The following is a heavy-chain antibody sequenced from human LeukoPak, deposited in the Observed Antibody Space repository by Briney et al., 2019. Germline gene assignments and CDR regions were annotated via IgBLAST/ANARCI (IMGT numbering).Heavy chain of an antibody. CDR2: ISAHNGNT. CDR1: GYTFTNYD. V-gene: IGHV1-18*01. CDR3: ARLAYGANYIDY. D-gene: IGHD4-17*01. J-gene: IGHJ4*02. Sequence: ASVTVSCKASGYTFTNYDINWGRQGPGQGLEWMGWISAHNGNTNYAQKLQGRVTMTTDTSTGTAYMEMRSLRSDDTAVYYCARLAYGANYIDYWGQGTLVTVSS.